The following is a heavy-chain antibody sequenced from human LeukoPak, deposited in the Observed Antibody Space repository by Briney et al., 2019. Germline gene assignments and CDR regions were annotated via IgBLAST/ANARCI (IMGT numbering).Heavy chain of an antibody. D-gene: IGHD3-10*01. CDR2: IWYDGSNK. J-gene: IGHJ4*02. V-gene: IGHV3-33*01. Sequence: HPGRSLRLSCAASGFTFSSYAMHWVRQAPGKGLEWVAVIWYDGSNKYYADSVKGRFTISRDNSKNTLYLQMNSLRAEDTAVYYCARETLTYFYDSGSRHWGQGTLVTVSS. CDR1: GFTFSSYA. CDR3: ARETLTYFYDSGSRH.